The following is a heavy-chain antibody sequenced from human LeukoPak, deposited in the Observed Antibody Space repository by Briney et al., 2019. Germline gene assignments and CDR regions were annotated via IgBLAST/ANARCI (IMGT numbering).Heavy chain of an antibody. J-gene: IGHJ6*03. CDR2: IIPIFGTA. CDR3: ARGVVPAAILPYYYYYMDV. V-gene: IGHV1-69*05. Sequence: SVKVSCKASGGTFSSYAISWVRQAPGQGLEWMGRIIPIFGTANYAQKFQGRVTITTDESTSTAYMELSSLRSEDTAVYYCARGVVPAAILPYYYYYMDVRGKGTTVTVSS. CDR1: GGTFSSYA. D-gene: IGHD2-2*01.